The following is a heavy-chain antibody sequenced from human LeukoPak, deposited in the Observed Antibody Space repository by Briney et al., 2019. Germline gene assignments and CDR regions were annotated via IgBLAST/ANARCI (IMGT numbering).Heavy chain of an antibody. Sequence: SETLSLTCAIYGGSFSGYYWSWIRQVPGKGLEWLGEINQSGRTNYNPSLKSRVTISVDPSKNQISLNLSFVTATDTAVYYCARGWFGFWHNSYLDDNAFDVWGPGTMVTVSS. CDR1: GGSFSGYY. D-gene: IGHD3-10*01. CDR3: ARGWFGFWHNSYLDDNAFDV. V-gene: IGHV4-34*01. J-gene: IGHJ3*01. CDR2: INQSGRT.